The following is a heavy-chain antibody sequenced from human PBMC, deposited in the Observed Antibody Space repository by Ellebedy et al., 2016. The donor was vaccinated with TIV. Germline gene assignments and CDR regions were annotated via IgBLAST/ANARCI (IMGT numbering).Heavy chain of an antibody. CDR3: ARDSGSYPFDY. CDR2: LNSVGSVT. CDR1: GFTFSHHW. V-gene: IGHV3-74*01. J-gene: IGHJ4*02. Sequence: GGSLRLXXAASGFTFSHHWIHWVRQVPGKGLVWVSRLNSVGSVTGYADSVKGRFTISRDNAKNTVFLQMDSLRAEDTAVYYCARDSGSYPFDYWGQGTRVTVSS. D-gene: IGHD1-26*01.